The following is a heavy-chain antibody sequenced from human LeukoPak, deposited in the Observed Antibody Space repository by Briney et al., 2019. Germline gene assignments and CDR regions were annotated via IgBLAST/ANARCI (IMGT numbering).Heavy chain of an antibody. CDR3: ASPAYYYSVPQPG. V-gene: IGHV3-23*01. D-gene: IGHD3-10*01. J-gene: IGHJ4*02. Sequence: GGSLRLSCAASGFTFSSYAMSWVRQAPGKGREWVSAISGSGGSTYYADSVKGRFTISRDNSKNTLYLQMNSLRAEDTAVYYCASPAYYYSVPQPGWGQGTLVTVSS. CDR1: GFTFSSYA. CDR2: ISGSGGST.